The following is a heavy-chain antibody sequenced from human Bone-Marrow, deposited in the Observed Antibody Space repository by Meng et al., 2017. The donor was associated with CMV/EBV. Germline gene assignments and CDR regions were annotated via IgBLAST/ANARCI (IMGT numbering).Heavy chain of an antibody. D-gene: IGHD3-22*01. CDR1: GYIFTPYY. CDR3: ARGGSSSGYYRY. V-gene: IGHV1-46*01. J-gene: IGHJ4*02. Sequence: SCKASGYIFTPYYLPWVRQAPGQGLEWMGIINPSGGSATYAQKFQGRVTMTRDTSTSTVYMELSSLRSEDTAVYYCARGGSSSGYYRYWGQGTLVTVSS. CDR2: INPSGGSA.